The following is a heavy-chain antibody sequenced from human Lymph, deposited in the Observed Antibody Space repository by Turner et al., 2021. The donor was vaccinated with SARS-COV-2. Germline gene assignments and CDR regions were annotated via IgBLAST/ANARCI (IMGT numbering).Heavy chain of an antibody. CDR1: GFNVSSNY. CDR3: ARDNPQDAFDI. Sequence: EVQLVETGGGLLQPGGSLLLSCSASGFNVSSNYMSWDRQAPGKGLEWVSVIYSGGSTFYADSVRGRFTISRDNSKNTLYLQMNSLRAEDTAVYYCARDNPQDAFDIWGQGTMVTVSS. J-gene: IGHJ3*02. V-gene: IGHV3-53*02. CDR2: IYSGGST.